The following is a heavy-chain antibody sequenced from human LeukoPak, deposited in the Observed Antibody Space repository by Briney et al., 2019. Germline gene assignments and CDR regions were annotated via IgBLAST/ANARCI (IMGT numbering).Heavy chain of an antibody. CDR3: TAGIGHSDFDY. CDR2: VKSKTNGGTT. D-gene: IGHD6-13*01. CDR1: GFTFRNAW. Sequence: PGRSLRLSCAASGFTFRNAWMTWVRQAPGKGLESVRRVKSKTNGGTTGYAAPVKGRFTISRDDSKHTYLQMNSLKSEDTAVYYCTAGIGHSDFDYWGQGTLVTVSS. J-gene: IGHJ4*02. V-gene: IGHV3-15*01.